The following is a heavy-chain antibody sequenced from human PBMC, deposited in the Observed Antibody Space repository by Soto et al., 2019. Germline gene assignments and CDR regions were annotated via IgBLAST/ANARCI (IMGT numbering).Heavy chain of an antibody. J-gene: IGHJ5*02. V-gene: IGHV4-59*01. CDR3: ARLANWFDP. D-gene: IGHD6-19*01. Sequence: KPSETLSLTCTVSGGSISSYYWSWIRQPPGKGLEWIGYIYYSGSTNYNPSLKSRVTISVDTPKNQFSLKLSSVTAADTAVYYCARLANWFDPWGQGTLVTSPQ. CDR1: GGSISSYY. CDR2: IYYSGST.